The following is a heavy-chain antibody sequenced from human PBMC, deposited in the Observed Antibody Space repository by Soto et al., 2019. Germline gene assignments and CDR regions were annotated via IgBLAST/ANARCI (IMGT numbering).Heavy chain of an antibody. Sequence: QVQLQESGPGLVKPSQTLSLTCTVSGGSISSGGYYWTWIRQHPGKGLEWIGYIYYSGNTYYNPSLKSQATTSGDTSKHQFALKLSSVTAADTAVYYCARGRSAAGNFDYWGQGTLVTVSS. CDR3: ARGRSAAGNFDY. V-gene: IGHV4-31*01. CDR1: GGSISSGGYY. J-gene: IGHJ4*02. D-gene: IGHD6-13*01. CDR2: IYYSGNT.